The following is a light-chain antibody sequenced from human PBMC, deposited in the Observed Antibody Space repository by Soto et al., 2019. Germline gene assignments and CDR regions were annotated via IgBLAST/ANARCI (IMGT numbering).Light chain of an antibody. CDR3: QQTHSFPIT. V-gene: IGKV1-12*01. CDR1: QSISSW. Sequence: DIQVTQSPSTLSASVGGRVTITCRASQSISSWLAWYQQKPGKAPDLLISSASSLQSGVPSRFSGSGSGTDFTLTISSLQPEDFAIYYCQQTHSFPITFGQGTRLEIK. CDR2: SAS. J-gene: IGKJ5*01.